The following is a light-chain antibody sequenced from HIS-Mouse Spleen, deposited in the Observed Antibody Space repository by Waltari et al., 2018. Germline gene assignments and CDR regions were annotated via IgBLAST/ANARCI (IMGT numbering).Light chain of an antibody. J-gene: IGLJ3*02. V-gene: IGLV2-23*01. CDR3: CSYAGSSTWV. CDR2: EGS. Sequence: QSALTQPASVSGSPGQSITISCTGTSSDVGSYNLFSWYLQPPGQAPKLMIYEGSKRPSGVSNRFSGSKSGNTASLTISGLQAEDEADYYCCSYAGSSTWVFGGGTKLTVL. CDR1: SSDVGSYNL.